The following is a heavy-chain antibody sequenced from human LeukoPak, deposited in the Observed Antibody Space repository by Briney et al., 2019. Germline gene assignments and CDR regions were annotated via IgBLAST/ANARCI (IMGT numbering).Heavy chain of an antibody. V-gene: IGHV3-30*18. CDR2: ISYDGSNK. CDR3: AKDMYYYDSSGDFDY. Sequence: GGSLRLSCAASGVTFSSYGMHWVRQAPGKGLEGVAVISYDGSNKYYADSVKGRFTISRDNSKNTLYLQMNSLRAEDTAVYYCAKDMYYYDSSGDFDYWGQGTLVTVSS. D-gene: IGHD3-22*01. CDR1: GVTFSSYG. J-gene: IGHJ4*02.